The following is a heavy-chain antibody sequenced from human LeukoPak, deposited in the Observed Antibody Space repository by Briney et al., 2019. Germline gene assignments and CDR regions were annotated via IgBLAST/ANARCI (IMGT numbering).Heavy chain of an antibody. CDR2: IYQSGST. CDR3: ARDQTNNWFDP. J-gene: IGHJ5*02. Sequence: SETLSLTCTVSGGSISSNDWWSWVRQPPGKGLEWIGEIYQSGSTNYNPSLKSRVTISVDKSKNQLSLKLTSVTAADTAVYYCARDQTNNWFDPWGQETLVTVSS. CDR1: GGSISSNDW. D-gene: IGHD4-11*01. V-gene: IGHV4-4*02.